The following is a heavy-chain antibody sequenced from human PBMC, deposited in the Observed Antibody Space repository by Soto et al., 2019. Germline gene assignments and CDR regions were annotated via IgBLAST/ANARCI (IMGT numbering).Heavy chain of an antibody. J-gene: IGHJ5*02. CDR2: IIPIFGTA. CDR1: GGTFTSYA. Sequence: GASVKVSCKASGGTFTSYAISWVRQAPGQGLEWMGGIIPIFGTANYAQKFQGRVTITADESTSTAYMELSSLRSEDTAVYYCAREERGYRPATQWFDPWGQGTLVTVSS. V-gene: IGHV1-69*13. D-gene: IGHD2-15*01. CDR3: AREERGYRPATQWFDP.